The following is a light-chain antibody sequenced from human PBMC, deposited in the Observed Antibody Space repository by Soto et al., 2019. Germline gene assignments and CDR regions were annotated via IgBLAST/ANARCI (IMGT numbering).Light chain of an antibody. J-gene: IGLJ1*01. CDR1: SSEVGGYNY. Sequence: QSALTQPASVSGSPGQSITISCTGTSSEVGGYNYVSWYQQHPGKDPKLMIYDVSNQPSGVSNRFYGSKSGNTASLTISGLYAEDEANYYCSLYTGSSTPYIFGSGPKVT. CDR3: SLYTGSSTPYI. V-gene: IGLV2-14*01. CDR2: DVS.